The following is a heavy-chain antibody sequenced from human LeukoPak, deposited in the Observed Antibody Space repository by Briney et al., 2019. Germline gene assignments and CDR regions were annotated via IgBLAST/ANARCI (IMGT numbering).Heavy chain of an antibody. V-gene: IGHV3-33*01. Sequence: GGSLRLSCSTSDFTFSSHAMHWVRQVPGKGLEWVAVIWHDGSEKYYEDSVKGRFSISRDNSRNTLFLRMKSLRAEDTAVYYCATAGGFCSSDCRYYFDSWGQRTLVTVSS. CDR3: ATAGGFCSSDCRYYFDS. CDR1: DFTFSSHA. D-gene: IGHD2-21*02. J-gene: IGHJ4*02. CDR2: IWHDGSEK.